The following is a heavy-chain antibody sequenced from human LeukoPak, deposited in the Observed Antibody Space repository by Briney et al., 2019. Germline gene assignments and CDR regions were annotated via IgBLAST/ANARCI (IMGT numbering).Heavy chain of an antibody. CDR3: ARGMVRGAAFDY. D-gene: IGHD3-10*01. J-gene: IGHJ4*02. CDR1: GGSFSGYY. CDR2: INHSGST. V-gene: IGHV4-34*01. Sequence: SETLSLTCAVCGGSFSGYYWSWIRQPPGKGLEWIGEINHSGSTNYNPSLKSRVTISVDTSKNQFSLKLSSVTAADTAVYYCARGMVRGAAFDYWGQGTLVTVSS.